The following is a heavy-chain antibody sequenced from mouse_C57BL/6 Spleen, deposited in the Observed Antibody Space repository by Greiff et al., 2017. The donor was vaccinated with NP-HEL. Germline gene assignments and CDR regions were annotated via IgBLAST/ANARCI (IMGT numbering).Heavy chain of an antibody. V-gene: IGHV14-1*01. CDR2: IDPEDGDT. CDR3: TTKGYYSNYPYYFDY. Sequence: VQLQQPGAELVRPGASVKLSCTASGFNIKDYYMHWVKQRPEQGLEWIGRIDPEDGDTEYAPKFQGKATMTADTSSNTAYLQLSSLTSEDTAVYYCTTKGYYSNYPYYFDYWGQGTTLTVSS. J-gene: IGHJ2*01. D-gene: IGHD2-5*01. CDR1: GFNIKDYY.